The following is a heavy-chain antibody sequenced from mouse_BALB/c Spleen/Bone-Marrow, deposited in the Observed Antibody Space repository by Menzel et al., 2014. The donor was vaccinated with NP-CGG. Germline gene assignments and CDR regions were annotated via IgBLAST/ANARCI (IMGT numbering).Heavy chain of an antibody. V-gene: IGHV7-3*02. Sequence: EVMLVESGGGLVQPGGSLRLSCATSGFTFTDYYMSWVRQPPGKALEWLGFIRNKANGYTTEYSASVKGRFTISRDNSQSILYLQMNTLRAEDSAPYYRARDDYYAMDYWGQGTSVTVSS. CDR1: GFTFTDYY. CDR2: IRNKANGYTT. J-gene: IGHJ4*01. CDR3: ARDDYYAMDY.